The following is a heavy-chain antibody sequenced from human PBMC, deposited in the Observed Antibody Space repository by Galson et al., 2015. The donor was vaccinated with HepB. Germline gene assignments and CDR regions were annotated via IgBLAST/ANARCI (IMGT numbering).Heavy chain of an antibody. Sequence: SVKVSCKASGYTFTSYGISWVRQAPGQGLEWMGWISAYNGNTNYAQKLQGRVTMTTDTSTSTAYMELRSLRSDDTAVYYCARDGTVVTPLPSYYGMDVWGQGTTVTVSS. CDR1: GYTFTSYG. CDR3: ARDGTVVTPLPSYYGMDV. V-gene: IGHV1-18*04. CDR2: ISAYNGNT. J-gene: IGHJ6*02. D-gene: IGHD4-23*01.